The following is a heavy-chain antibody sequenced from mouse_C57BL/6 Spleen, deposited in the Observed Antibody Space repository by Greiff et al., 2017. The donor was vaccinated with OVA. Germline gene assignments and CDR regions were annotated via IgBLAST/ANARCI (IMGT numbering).Heavy chain of an antibody. V-gene: IGHV1-26*01. J-gene: IGHJ4*01. CDR2: INPNNGGT. CDR1: GYTFTDYY. Sequence: EVQLQQSGPELVKPGASVKISCKASGYTFTDYYMNWVKQSHGKSLEWIGDINPNNGGTSYNQKFKGKATLTVDKSSSTAYMELRSLTSEDSAVYYCASCSWGFYAMDYWSQGTSVTVSS. CDR3: ASCSWGFYAMDY.